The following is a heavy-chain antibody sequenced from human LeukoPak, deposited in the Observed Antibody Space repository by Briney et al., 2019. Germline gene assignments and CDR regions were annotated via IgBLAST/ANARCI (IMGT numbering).Heavy chain of an antibody. CDR2: ISSSGSTI. Sequence: PGGSLRLSCAASGFTFSSYEMNWVRQAPGKGLEWVSYISSSGSTIYYADSVKGRFTISRDNAKNSLYLQMNSLRAEDTAVYYCAREGRGYSYAFEYWGQGTLVTVPS. J-gene: IGHJ4*02. D-gene: IGHD5-18*01. CDR1: GFTFSSYE. CDR3: AREGRGYSYAFEY. V-gene: IGHV3-48*03.